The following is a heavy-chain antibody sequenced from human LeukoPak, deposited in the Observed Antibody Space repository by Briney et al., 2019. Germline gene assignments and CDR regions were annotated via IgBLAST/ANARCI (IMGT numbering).Heavy chain of an antibody. CDR2: IRSKANSYAT. Sequence: GGSLRLSCAASGFTFSGSAMHWVRQASGKGLEWVGRIRSKANSYATAYAASVKGRFTISRDDSKNTAYLQMNSLKTEDTAVYYCSRHRGNRDDYGDYFDYWGQGTLVTVSS. CDR1: GFTFSGSA. D-gene: IGHD4-17*01. V-gene: IGHV3-73*01. CDR3: SRHRGNRDDYGDYFDY. J-gene: IGHJ4*02.